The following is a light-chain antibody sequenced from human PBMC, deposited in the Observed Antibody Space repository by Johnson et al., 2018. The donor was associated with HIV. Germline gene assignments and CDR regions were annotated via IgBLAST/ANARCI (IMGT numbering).Light chain of an antibody. V-gene: IGLV1-40*01. J-gene: IGLJ1*01. CDR3: QSYDNALSGSKV. CDR1: IANIGNNY. Sequence: QSVLTQPPSVSAAPGQRVTISCSGGIANIGNNYVSWYQQLPGTAPKLLIYGNDNRPSGFPERFSGPKSGPSASLALTGLQAEDGADYYCQSYDNALSGSKVFGTGTEVTVL. CDR2: GND.